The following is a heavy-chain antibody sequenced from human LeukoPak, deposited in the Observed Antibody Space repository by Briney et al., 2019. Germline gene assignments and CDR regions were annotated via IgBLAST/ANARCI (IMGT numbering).Heavy chain of an antibody. V-gene: IGHV4-61*02. J-gene: IGHJ5*02. Sequence: PSETLSLTCTVSGGSISTGSYYWSRIRQPAGKGLEWIGRIYTTGSTNYNPSLKSRVTISVDTSKNQFSLKLSSVTAADTAVYYCARGTYYYDSSGYYYAWFDPWGQGTLVTVSS. CDR2: IYTTGST. CDR1: GGSISTGSYY. CDR3: ARGTYYYDSSGYYYAWFDP. D-gene: IGHD3-22*01.